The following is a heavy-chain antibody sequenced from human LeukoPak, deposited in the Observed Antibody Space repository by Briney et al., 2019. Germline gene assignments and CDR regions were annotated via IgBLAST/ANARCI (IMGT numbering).Heavy chain of an antibody. Sequence: PSETLSLTCTVSGGSISRDYWGWIRQAPGKGLEWIGYVYYSGSTNYNPSLKSRVTTSVDTSKNQFSLSLSSVTAADTAVYYCARWEVRLNAFEMWGQGTMVTVSS. V-gene: IGHV4-59*08. J-gene: IGHJ3*02. CDR2: VYYSGST. CDR3: ARWEVRLNAFEM. D-gene: IGHD3-10*01. CDR1: GGSISRDY.